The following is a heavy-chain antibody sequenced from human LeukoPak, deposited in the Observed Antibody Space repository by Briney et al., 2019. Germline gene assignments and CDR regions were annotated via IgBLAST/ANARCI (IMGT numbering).Heavy chain of an antibody. CDR2: IHPNSGGT. CDR1: GYTFTSYD. J-gene: IGHJ3*02. V-gene: IGHV1-2*04. CDR3: ATSGYTYGALDI. Sequence: ASVKVSCKASGYTFTSYDINWVRQATGQGLEWMGWIHPNSGGTNYAQKFQGWVTMTRDTSISTAYMELIRLRSDDTAMYYCATSGYTYGALDIWGQGTMVTVSS. D-gene: IGHD5-18*01.